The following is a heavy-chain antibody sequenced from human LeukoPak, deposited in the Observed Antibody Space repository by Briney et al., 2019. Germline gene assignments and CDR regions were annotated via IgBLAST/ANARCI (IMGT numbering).Heavy chain of an antibody. CDR1: GFTFSSYA. V-gene: IGHV3-30-3*01. CDR2: ISYDGSNK. J-gene: IGHJ4*02. D-gene: IGHD3-16*01. Sequence: GGSLRLSCAASGFTFSSYAMHWVRQAPGKGLEWVAVISYDGSNKYYADSVKGRFTISRDNSKNTLYLQMNSLRAEDTAVYYCARDRGDCFDYRGQGTLVTVSS. CDR3: ARDRGDCFDY.